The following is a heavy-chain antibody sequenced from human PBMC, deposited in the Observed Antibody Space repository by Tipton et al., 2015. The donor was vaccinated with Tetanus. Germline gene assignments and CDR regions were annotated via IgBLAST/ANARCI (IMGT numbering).Heavy chain of an antibody. D-gene: IGHD6-19*01. Sequence: SLRLSCAASGFTFTTYAMNWVRQAPGKGLEWVSGISSNGHTTYYADSVKGRFTISRDNSKNTLYLQMNSLRDEDTAVYYCAKVGSDRYILRTPFDYWGQGTLVTVSP. CDR1: GFTFTTYA. CDR2: ISSNGHTT. J-gene: IGHJ4*02. CDR3: AKVGSDRYILRTPFDY. V-gene: IGHV3-23*01.